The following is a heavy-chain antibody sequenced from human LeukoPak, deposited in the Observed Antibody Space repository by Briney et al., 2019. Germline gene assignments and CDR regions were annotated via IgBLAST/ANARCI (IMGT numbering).Heavy chain of an antibody. J-gene: IGHJ4*02. V-gene: IGHV3-48*04. CDR2: ISSSGNST. Sequence: GGSLRLSCAASGFTFSSYAMSWVRQAPGKGLEWVSYISSSGNSTYYSDSVRGRFTISRDNAKNSLHLQMNSLRAEDTAVYYCARDGGSSWYFDYWGQGTLATVSS. D-gene: IGHD6-13*01. CDR1: GFTFSSYA. CDR3: ARDGGSSWYFDY.